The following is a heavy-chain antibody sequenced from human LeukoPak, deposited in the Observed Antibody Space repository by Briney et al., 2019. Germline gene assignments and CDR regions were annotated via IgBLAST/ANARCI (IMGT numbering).Heavy chain of an antibody. CDR3: AKDRSSTWSLDF. Sequence: GRSLRLSCAASGFTFSSDGMHWVRQAPGKGLEWVAVISYEGSSKYYADSVRGRFTISRDNSKNTLYLQMNSLRGEDTAVYYCAKDRSSTWSLDFWGQGTLVTVSS. J-gene: IGHJ4*02. CDR2: ISYEGSSK. V-gene: IGHV3-30*18. CDR1: GFTFSSDG. D-gene: IGHD6-13*01.